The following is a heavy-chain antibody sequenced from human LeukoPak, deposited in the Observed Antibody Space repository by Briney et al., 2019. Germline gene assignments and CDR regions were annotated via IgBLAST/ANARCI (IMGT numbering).Heavy chain of an antibody. Sequence: PSETLSLTCTVSGGSISSGSYYWSWIRQPARKGLEWIGRIYTSGSTNYNPSLKSRVTISVDTSKNQFSLKLSSVTAADTAVYYCARGGASSWYSSYYYYYMDVWGKGTMVTVSS. CDR1: GGSISSGSYY. CDR2: IYTSGST. CDR3: ARGGASSWYSSYYYYYMDV. D-gene: IGHD6-13*01. V-gene: IGHV4-61*02. J-gene: IGHJ6*03.